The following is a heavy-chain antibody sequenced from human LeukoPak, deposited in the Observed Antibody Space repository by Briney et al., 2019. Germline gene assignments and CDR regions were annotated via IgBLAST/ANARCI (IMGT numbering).Heavy chain of an antibody. CDR2: ITRSSDRK. CDR1: GFIFEDYA. V-gene: IGHV3-9*01. J-gene: IGHJ6*02. Sequence: PGGSLRLSCAAAGFIFEDYAMHWVRQAPGKGLEWVSRITRSSDRKDYVTSVRGRFTISRDNAKNSLYLQMNSLRVEDTALYYCARDYTATGAMDVWGQGTTVTVS. D-gene: IGHD4-11*01. CDR3: ARDYTATGAMDV.